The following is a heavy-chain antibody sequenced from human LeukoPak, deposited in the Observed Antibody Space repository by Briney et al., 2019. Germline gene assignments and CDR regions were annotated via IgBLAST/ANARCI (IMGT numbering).Heavy chain of an antibody. V-gene: IGHV3-23*01. D-gene: IGHD4-23*01. J-gene: IGHJ4*02. CDR1: GFTFSSYA. Sequence: GGSLRLSCAAPGFTFSSYARSWVRQPPGKGLEWVSAISGSGGSTYYADSVKGRFTISRDNSKNTLDLQMNGLRAEDTAVYYCAAHGGPFDFWGQGTLVTVSA. CDR2: ISGSGGST. CDR3: AAHGGPFDF.